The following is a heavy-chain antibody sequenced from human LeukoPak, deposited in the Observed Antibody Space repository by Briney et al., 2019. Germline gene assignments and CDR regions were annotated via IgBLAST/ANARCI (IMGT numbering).Heavy chain of an antibody. CDR3: ATDIRSSPLGF. D-gene: IGHD3-9*01. V-gene: IGHV3-66*01. CDR2: IYAGGST. J-gene: IGHJ4*01. CDR1: GFRVTNDY. Sequence: GGSLRLSCAVSGFRVTNDYMNWVRQAPGKGLEWVSIIYAGGSTYYADSVKGRFTISRDSSNNTLFLQMSNLRADDSGLYYCATDIRSSPLGFWGHGTLVTVSS.